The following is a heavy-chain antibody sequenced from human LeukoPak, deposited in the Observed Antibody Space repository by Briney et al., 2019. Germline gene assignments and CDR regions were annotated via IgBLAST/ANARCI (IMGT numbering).Heavy chain of an antibody. D-gene: IGHD3-10*01. J-gene: IGHJ4*02. CDR1: GYTFTGCY. CDR3: ARVRQRICFGEFPSDY. V-gene: IGHV1-2*02. CDR2: INPNSGGT. Sequence: ASVKVSCKASGYTFTGCYMHWVRQAPGQGLEGMGWINPNSGGTNYAQKFQGRVTMTRDTSISTAYMELSRLRSDDTAVYYCARVRQRICFGEFPSDYWGQGTLVTVSS.